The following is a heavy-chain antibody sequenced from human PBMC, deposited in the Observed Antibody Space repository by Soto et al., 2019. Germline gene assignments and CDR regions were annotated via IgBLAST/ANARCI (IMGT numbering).Heavy chain of an antibody. CDR1: GFTFSTYA. CDR2: ISYDGSNK. Sequence: QVQLVESGGGVVQPGRSLRLSCAASGFTFSTYAIHWVRQAPGKGLEWVAFISYDGSNKYYAESVKGRFTISRDNSKNTLYLQMNSLRAEDTAVYYCALMGIAAAGTAWGQGTLVTVSS. V-gene: IGHV3-30-3*01. D-gene: IGHD6-13*01. CDR3: ALMGIAAAGTA. J-gene: IGHJ5*02.